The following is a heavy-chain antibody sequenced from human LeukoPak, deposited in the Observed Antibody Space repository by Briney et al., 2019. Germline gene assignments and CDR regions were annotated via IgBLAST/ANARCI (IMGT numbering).Heavy chain of an antibody. V-gene: IGHV1-18*01. D-gene: IGHD6-13*01. CDR2: ISANSGQT. CDR1: GYTFTRFG. CDR3: ARAIAAAGDF. Sequence: GASVKVSCKAAGYTFTRFGISWVRQAPGQGLEWMGWISANSGQTYYAQKLQGRVTMTTDTSTSTAYMELRSLRSDDTAVYYCARAIAAAGDFWGQGTLVTVSS. J-gene: IGHJ4*02.